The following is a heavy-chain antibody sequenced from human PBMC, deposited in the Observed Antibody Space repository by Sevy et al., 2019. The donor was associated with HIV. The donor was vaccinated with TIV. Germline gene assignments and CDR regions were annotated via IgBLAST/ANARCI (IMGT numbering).Heavy chain of an antibody. D-gene: IGHD4-17*01. CDR1: GFTFSSYA. V-gene: IGHV3-30-3*01. J-gene: IGHJ4*02. CDR3: ARETGGDYSGGYFDY. Sequence: GGSLRLSCAASGFTFSSYAMHWVRQAPGKGLEWVAVISYDGSNKYYADSVKGRFTISRDNSKNTLYLQMNSLRVEDTAVYYCARETGGDYSGGYFDYWGQGTLVTVSS. CDR2: ISYDGSNK.